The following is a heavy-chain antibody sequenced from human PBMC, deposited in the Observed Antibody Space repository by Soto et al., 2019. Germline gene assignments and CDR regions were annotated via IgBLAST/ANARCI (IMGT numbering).Heavy chain of an antibody. Sequence: PGGSLRLSCAASGFIFSAYWMSWVRQAPGKGLEWVATIRGDGGKIYYVDSVKGRFTISRDNAKRSLYLQMNSLRAEDTAVYYCARDFYGGYTYGPGDYWGQGALVTVSS. CDR3: ARDFYGGYTYGPGDY. V-gene: IGHV3-7*01. CDR2: IRGDGGKI. D-gene: IGHD5-18*01. J-gene: IGHJ4*02. CDR1: GFIFSAYW.